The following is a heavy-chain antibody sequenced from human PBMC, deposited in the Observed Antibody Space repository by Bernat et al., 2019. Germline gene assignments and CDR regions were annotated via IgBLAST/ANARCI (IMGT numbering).Heavy chain of an antibody. CDR1: GYTFTGYY. J-gene: IGHJ4*02. Sequence: QVQLVQSGAEVKKPGASVKVSCKASGYTFTGYYMHWVRQAPGQGLEWMGWINPNSGGTNYAQKFQGRVTMTRDTSISTAYMELSRLRSDDTAVHYCARGYSSGWYDEGLFGYWGQGTLVTVSS. CDR2: INPNSGGT. D-gene: IGHD6-19*01. V-gene: IGHV1-2*02. CDR3: ARGYSSGWYDEGLFGY.